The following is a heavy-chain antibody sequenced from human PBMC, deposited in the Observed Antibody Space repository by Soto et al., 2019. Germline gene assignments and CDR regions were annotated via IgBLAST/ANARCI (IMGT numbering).Heavy chain of an antibody. J-gene: IGHJ4*02. V-gene: IGHV4-39*01. CDR3: ARHDWNGVDY. Sequence: QMQLQASGPGLVKPSETMSLPCTVSGGSISRNSYYWDWIRQPPWKALEWIGSIYYSGSTYYNPSRKSRNTTSVDTSNNQSTLKLSSVTSADTAVYYCARHDWNGVDYWGQGTLVTVSS. CDR1: GGSISRNSYY. D-gene: IGHD1-1*01. CDR2: IYYSGST.